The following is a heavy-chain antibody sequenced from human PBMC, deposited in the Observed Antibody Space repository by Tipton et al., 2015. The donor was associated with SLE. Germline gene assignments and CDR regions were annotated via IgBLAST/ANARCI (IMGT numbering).Heavy chain of an antibody. CDR1: GVTFSSYV. V-gene: IGHV3-23*01. J-gene: IGHJ1*01. CDR2: ISASGGST. CDR3: AQSKATMTKGYFHH. Sequence: GSLRLSCAASGVTFSSYVMSWVRQAPGKGLYWVSVISASGGSTYYADSVKGRFTISRDNSRNTLYLQMNSLRAEDTAVYYCAQSKATMTKGYFHHWGQGTLVTVSS. D-gene: IGHD4-17*01.